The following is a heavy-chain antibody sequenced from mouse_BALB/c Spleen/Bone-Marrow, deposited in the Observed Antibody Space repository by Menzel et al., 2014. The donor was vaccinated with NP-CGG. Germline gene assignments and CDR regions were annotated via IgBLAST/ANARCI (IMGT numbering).Heavy chain of an antibody. J-gene: IGHJ4*01. D-gene: IGHD1-1*01. CDR3: AKHTGTVVGGIMDY. V-gene: IGHV2-6-5*01. CDR2: IWGGGST. CDR1: GFSLTDYG. Sequence: VKVEESGPGLVAPSQSLSITCTVSGFSLTDYGVSWIRQPPGKGLEWLGVIWGGGSTYYNSALKSRLSISKDDSKSQVFLKMNSLQTDDTAMYYCAKHTGTVVGGIMDYWGQGTSVTVSS.